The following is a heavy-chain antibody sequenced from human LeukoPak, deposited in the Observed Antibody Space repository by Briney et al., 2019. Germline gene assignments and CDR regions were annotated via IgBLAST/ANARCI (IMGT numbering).Heavy chain of an antibody. CDR2: IIPIFGTA. J-gene: IGHJ3*02. CDR3: ARGGLPRLVAFDI. CDR1: GGTFSSYA. Sequence: GSSVKVSCKASGGTFSSYAISWVRQAPGQGLEWMGGIIPIFGTANYAQKFQGRVTITADESTSTAYMELSSLRSGDTAVYYCARGGLPRLVAFDIWGQGTMVTVSS. V-gene: IGHV1-69*01. D-gene: IGHD6-6*01.